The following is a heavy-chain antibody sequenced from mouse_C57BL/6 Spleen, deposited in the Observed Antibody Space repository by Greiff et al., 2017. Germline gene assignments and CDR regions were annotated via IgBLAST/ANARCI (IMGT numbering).Heavy chain of an antibody. J-gene: IGHJ2*01. D-gene: IGHD2-5*01. CDR2: ISGGGGNT. Sequence: EVKVEESGGGLVKPGGSLKLSCAASGFTFSSYTMSWVRQTPEKRLEWVATISGGGGNTYYPDSVKGRFTISRDNAKNTLYLQMSSLRSEDTALYYCARLEAYYSNYFDYWGQGTTLTVSS. CDR1: GFTFSSYT. V-gene: IGHV5-9*01. CDR3: ARLEAYYSNYFDY.